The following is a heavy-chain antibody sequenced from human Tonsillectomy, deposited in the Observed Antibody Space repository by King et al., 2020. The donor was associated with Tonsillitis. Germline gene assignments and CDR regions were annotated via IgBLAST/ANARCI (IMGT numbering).Heavy chain of an antibody. Sequence: VQLVESGGGLVKPGGSLRLSCGASGFTFNNAWMSWVRQPPGKGLEWVGRIKSNPDGGTTDYAAPVKGRFTISRDDSKNTVYLQMNSLRVEDTAEYYCVTEWRVFYYGSGSYYNGPGDVWGQGTTVTVSS. J-gene: IGHJ6*02. CDR3: VTEWRVFYYGSGSYYNGPGDV. CDR2: IKSNPDGGTT. D-gene: IGHD3-10*01. V-gene: IGHV3-15*01. CDR1: GFTFNNAW.